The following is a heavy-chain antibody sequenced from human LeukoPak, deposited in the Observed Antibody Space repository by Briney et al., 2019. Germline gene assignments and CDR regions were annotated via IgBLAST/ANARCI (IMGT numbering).Heavy chain of an antibody. V-gene: IGHV4-34*01. D-gene: IGHD5-18*01. CDR3: ARGRGYSYGSWFDP. J-gene: IGHJ5*02. Sequence: PSETLSLTCTVSGGSISSYYWSWLRQPTGKGLEWVGEINHSGSTNYNPSLKSRVTISVDTSKNQFSLKLSSVTAADTAVYYCARGRGYSYGSWFDPWGQGTLVTASS. CDR1: GGSISSYY. CDR2: INHSGST.